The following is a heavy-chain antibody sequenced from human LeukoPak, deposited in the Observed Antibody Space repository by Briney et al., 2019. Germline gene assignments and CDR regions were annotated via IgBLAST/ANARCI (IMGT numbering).Heavy chain of an antibody. V-gene: IGHV3-33*01. CDR3: ASQGVVIYYFDY. CDR2: IWYDGSNK. CDR1: GFTFSSYG. D-gene: IGHD3-3*01. J-gene: IGHJ4*02. Sequence: GGSLRLSCAASGFTFSSYGMHWVRQAPGKGLEWVAVIWYDGSNKYYADSVKGRFTISRDNSKNTLYLQMNSLRAEDTDVSYCASQGVVIYYFDYWGQGPLVTVSS.